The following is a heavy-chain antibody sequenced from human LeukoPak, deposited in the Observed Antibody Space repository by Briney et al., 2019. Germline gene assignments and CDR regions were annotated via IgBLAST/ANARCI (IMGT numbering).Heavy chain of an antibody. D-gene: IGHD1-14*01. V-gene: IGHV1-2*02. Sequence: ASVKVSCKASGYTFTDYYMHWVRQAPGQGLEWMGWINANSGGADYAQKFQGRISMTRDTSISTAYMELSRLTSDDTAVYYCARYGVPDRNYLDNWGQGTLVTVSS. CDR3: ARYGVPDRNYLDN. CDR1: GYTFTDYY. J-gene: IGHJ4*02. CDR2: INANSGGA.